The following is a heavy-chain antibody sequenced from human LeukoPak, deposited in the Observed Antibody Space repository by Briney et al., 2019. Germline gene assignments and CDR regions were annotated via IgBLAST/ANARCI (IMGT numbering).Heavy chain of an antibody. CDR1: GFTFSSNW. CDR3: VRAGSYNFDY. V-gene: IGHV3-7*05. D-gene: IGHD4-11*01. Sequence: SGGSLRLSCAASGFTFSSNWMTWVRQAPGKGLEWVANINKDGSETYYVDSVKGRFAISRDNAQNSLVLQMNSLRAEDTAVYYCVRAGSYNFDYWGQGTLVTVSS. CDR2: INKDGSET. J-gene: IGHJ4*02.